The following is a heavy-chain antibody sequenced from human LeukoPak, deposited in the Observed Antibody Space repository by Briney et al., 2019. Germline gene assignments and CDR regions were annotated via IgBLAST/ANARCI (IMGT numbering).Heavy chain of an antibody. CDR2: IYPGDSDT. Sequence: GESLKISCKGSGYSFTSYWIGWVRQMPGKGLEWMGIIYPGDSDTRYSPSFQGQVTISADKSISTAYLQWSSLKAADTAMYYCASAYSYGLYYFDYWGQGTLVTVSS. V-gene: IGHV5-51*01. D-gene: IGHD5-18*01. J-gene: IGHJ4*02. CDR1: GYSFTSYW. CDR3: ASAYSYGLYYFDY.